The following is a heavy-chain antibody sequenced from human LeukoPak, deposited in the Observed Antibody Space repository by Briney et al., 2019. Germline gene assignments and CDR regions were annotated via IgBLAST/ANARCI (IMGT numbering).Heavy chain of an antibody. J-gene: IGHJ4*02. CDR3: ARLNHDNCFDF. CDR2: IYTSGTT. Sequence: PSETLSLTCTVSGGSITTYYWSWIRQPAGKGLEWIGRIYTSGTTNYNPSLKSRVTMSLDTSNHKLSLKLSSVTAADPAVYYCARLNHDNCFDFWGQGILVTVSS. CDR1: GGSITTYY. D-gene: IGHD1-1*01. V-gene: IGHV4-4*07.